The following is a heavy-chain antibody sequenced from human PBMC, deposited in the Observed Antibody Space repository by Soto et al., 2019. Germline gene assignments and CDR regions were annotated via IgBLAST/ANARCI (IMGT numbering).Heavy chain of an antibody. CDR2: IYYSGST. CDR1: GGSISSSSYY. CDR3: AKQARDSSCWCLPGSFES. V-gene: IGHV4-39*01. J-gene: IGHJ5*01. D-gene: IGHD6-19*01. Sequence: QLQLQESGPGLVKPSETLSLTCTVSGGSISSSSYYWGWIRQPPGKGLEWIGSIYYSGSTYYNPSLKSRVTLLVDTSKDHFAPKPSPVTDADPAVYYCAKQARDSSCWCLPGSFESWGPGTLVTVSS.